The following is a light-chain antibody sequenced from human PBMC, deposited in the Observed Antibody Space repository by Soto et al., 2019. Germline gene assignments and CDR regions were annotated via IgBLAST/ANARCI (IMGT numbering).Light chain of an antibody. CDR2: DAS. CDR3: QQLNSYPFT. J-gene: IGKJ5*01. V-gene: IGKV1-13*02. CDR1: QGISSA. Sequence: AIPLTQSPSSLSASVGDRVTITCRASQGISSALAWYQHKPGRPPRVLIYDASSLQSGVPSRFSGSESGTDCTLTISSLQPEDSATYYCQQLNSYPFTVGQGTRLEIK.